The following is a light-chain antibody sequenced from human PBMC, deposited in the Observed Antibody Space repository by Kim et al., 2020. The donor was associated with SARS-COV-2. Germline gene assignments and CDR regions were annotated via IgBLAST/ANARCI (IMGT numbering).Light chain of an antibody. J-gene: IGKJ2*01. CDR2: GIS. CDR1: HIVSSNY. V-gene: IGKV3-20*01. CDR3: QQYGSSLYT. Sequence: LSPGESATLSCRASHIVSSNYLAWYQQKPGQGPRLLMFGISSRATGIPDRFSGSGSGTDFTLTISRLEPEDSAVYYCQQYGSSLYTFGQGTKLEI.